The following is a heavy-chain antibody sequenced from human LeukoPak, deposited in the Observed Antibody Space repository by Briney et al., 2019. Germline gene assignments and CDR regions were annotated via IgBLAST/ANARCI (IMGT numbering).Heavy chain of an antibody. Sequence: SETLSLTCAVYGGSFSGYYWSWIRQPPGKGLEWIGEINHSGSTNYNPSLKSRVTISVDTSKNQFSLKLRSVTAADTAVYSCARGGRQQQLVLSFVDYWGQGTLVTVSS. CDR1: GGSFSGYY. CDR2: INHSGST. V-gene: IGHV4-34*01. CDR3: ARGGRQQQLVLSFVDY. J-gene: IGHJ4*02. D-gene: IGHD6-13*01.